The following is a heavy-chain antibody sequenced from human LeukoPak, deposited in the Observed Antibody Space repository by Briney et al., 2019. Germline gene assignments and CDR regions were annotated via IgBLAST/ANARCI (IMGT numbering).Heavy chain of an antibody. D-gene: IGHD3-10*01. V-gene: IGHV1-2*02. CDR2: IDPNSGVT. CDR1: GYTLTDNH. CDR3: ARDPLGDSVVY. Sequence: ASVKVSCKASGYTLTDNHLYWVRQAPGQGLEWMGWIDPNSGVTNFAQNFQGRLTMTTDTSISTAYMELRSLRSDDTAVYYCARDPLGDSVVYWGQGTLVTVSS. J-gene: IGHJ4*02.